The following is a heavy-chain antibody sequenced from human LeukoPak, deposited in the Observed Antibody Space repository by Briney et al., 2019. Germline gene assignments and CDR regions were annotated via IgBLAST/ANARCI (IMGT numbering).Heavy chain of an antibody. J-gene: IGHJ4*02. D-gene: IGHD6-13*01. CDR3: ATGANIAAAGTGLGY. Sequence: SVKVSCKASGGTFSSHTISWVRQAPGQGLEWMGRIIPILGIANYAQKFQGRVTITADKSTSTAYMELSSLRSEDTAVYYCATGANIAAAGTGLGYWGQGTLVTVSS. CDR2: IIPILGIA. V-gene: IGHV1-69*02. CDR1: GGTFSSHT.